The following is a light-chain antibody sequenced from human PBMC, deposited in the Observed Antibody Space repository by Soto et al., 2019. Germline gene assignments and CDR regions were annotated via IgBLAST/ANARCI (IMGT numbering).Light chain of an antibody. CDR1: QDIGNS. J-gene: IGKJ3*01. CDR2: DAS. Sequence: DIPMTQSPPSLSASVGDRVTITCQASQDIGNSLNWFQHKPGKAPNLVIYDASNLEIGVPSRFSGSGSGTDSTFTISSLRPEDIATYYCQKSDHLPLFGPGTKVESK. CDR3: QKSDHLPL. V-gene: IGKV1-33*01.